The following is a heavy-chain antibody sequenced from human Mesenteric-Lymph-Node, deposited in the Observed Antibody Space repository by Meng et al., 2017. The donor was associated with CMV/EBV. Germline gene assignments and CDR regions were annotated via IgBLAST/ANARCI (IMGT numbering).Heavy chain of an antibody. V-gene: IGHV3-53*01. CDR3: AKDGATYCGGDCYVAFDS. CDR1: GLIVSRNY. D-gene: IGHD2-21*01. J-gene: IGHJ4*02. Sequence: GESLKISCAGSGLIVSRNYMSWVRQAPGKGLEWVSVIFGDGTTYYAGSVRGRFTISRDNSKDTLYLQMNSLRAEDTAIYYCAKDGATYCGGDCYVAFDSWGQGTLVTVSS. CDR2: IFGDGTT.